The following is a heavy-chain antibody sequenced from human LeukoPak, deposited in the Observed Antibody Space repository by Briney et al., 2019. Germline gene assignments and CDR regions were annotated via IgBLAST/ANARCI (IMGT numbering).Heavy chain of an antibody. D-gene: IGHD3-22*01. CDR3: VTLSSGAGFDV. J-gene: IGHJ3*01. CDR2: LHASEST. V-gene: IGHV4-4*07. CDR1: GAYTSNYY. Sequence: PSVTLSLTCTVSGAYTSNYYWTWVRQPAAQGLEWIGRLHASESTVYNPSLKSRVTMSMDTSKDQLSLTLTSVTAADSAIYYCVTLSSGAGFDVWGQGTVVTVSS.